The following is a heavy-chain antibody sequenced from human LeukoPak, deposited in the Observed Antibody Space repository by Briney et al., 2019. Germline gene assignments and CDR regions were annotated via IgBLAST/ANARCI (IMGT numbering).Heavy chain of an antibody. Sequence: GSLRLSCAASGFTFSTYSMNWVRQAPGKGLEWVSSISGSSIYIYYADSVKGRFTISRDNAKKSLYLQMNSLRAEDTAVYYCARDPPYYDSSGYYYEYWGQGTLVTVSS. CDR2: ISGSSIYI. D-gene: IGHD3-22*01. V-gene: IGHV3-21*01. CDR1: GFTFSTYS. CDR3: ARDPPYYDSSGYYYEY. J-gene: IGHJ4*02.